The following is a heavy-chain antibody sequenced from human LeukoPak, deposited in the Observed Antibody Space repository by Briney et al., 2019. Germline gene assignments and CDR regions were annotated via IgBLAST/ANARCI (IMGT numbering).Heavy chain of an antibody. CDR1: GGSISSSSYY. D-gene: IGHD6-19*01. J-gene: IGHJ4*02. Sequence: SETLSLTCTVSGGSISSSSYYWGWIRQPPGKGLEWIGSIYYSGSTYYNSSLQSRITISIDTSKNQFSLKLTSVTAADTAVYYCASDRAGLSFCFWGQGTLVTVSS. CDR2: IYYSGST. CDR3: ASDRAGLSFCF. V-gene: IGHV4-39*01.